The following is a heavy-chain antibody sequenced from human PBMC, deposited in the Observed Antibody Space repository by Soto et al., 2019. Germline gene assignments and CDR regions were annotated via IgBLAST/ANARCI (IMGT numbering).Heavy chain of an antibody. CDR3: ARERFEGYCSGGSCLDV. J-gene: IGHJ6*02. CDR1: GGSISSGGYY. Sequence: QVQLQESGPGLVKPSQTLSLTCTVSGGSISSGGYYWSWIRQHPGKGLEWIGYIYYSGSTYYNPSLTTRVTRQVDTSKNPFALKLSSVTAADTAVYYCARERFEGYCSGGSCLDVWGQGTTVTVSS. CDR2: IYYSGST. V-gene: IGHV4-31*03. D-gene: IGHD2-15*01.